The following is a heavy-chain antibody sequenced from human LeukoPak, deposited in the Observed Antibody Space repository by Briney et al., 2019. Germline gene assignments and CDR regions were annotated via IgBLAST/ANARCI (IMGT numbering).Heavy chain of an antibody. V-gene: IGHV3-48*03. Sequence: GGSLRLSCAASGFSFSVYEMHWVRQAPGKGLEWISDISSSGTTTYYADSVKGRFTISRDNTKNSLYLQMNRLRVEDTAVYYCKPLTVASNFDYWGQGTLVTVSS. CDR1: GFSFSVYE. CDR2: ISSSGTTT. D-gene: IGHD6-19*01. J-gene: IGHJ4*02. CDR3: KPLTVASNFDY.